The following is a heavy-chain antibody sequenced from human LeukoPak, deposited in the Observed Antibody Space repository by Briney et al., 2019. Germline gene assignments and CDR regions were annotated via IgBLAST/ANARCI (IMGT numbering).Heavy chain of an antibody. CDR2: IYTSGST. V-gene: IGHV4-4*07. CDR1: GGSISSYY. D-gene: IGHD6-19*01. CDR3: ARVSIAVAGGHYFDY. Sequence: SETLSLTCTVSGGSISSYYWSWIRQPAGKGLEWIGRIYTSGSTYYNPSLKSRVTMSVDTSKNQFSLKLSSVTAADTAVYYCARVSIAVAGGHYFDYWGQGTLVTVSS. J-gene: IGHJ4*02.